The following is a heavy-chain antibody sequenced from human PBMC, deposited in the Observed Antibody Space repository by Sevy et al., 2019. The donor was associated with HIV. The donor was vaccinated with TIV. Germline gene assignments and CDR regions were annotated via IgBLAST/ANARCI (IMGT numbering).Heavy chain of an antibody. CDR1: GFISSPYW. CDR2: INPDGSIT. V-gene: IGHV3-74*01. Sequence: GGSLRLSCTASGFISSPYWMHWVRQAPGKGLVWVSRINPDGSITSYADAVKGRFTISRDNAKNTLFLQMDSLRAEDTAVYYCARDPRMYGDYLLAYFDSWGQGTLVTVSS. CDR3: ARDPRMYGDYLLAYFDS. J-gene: IGHJ4*02. D-gene: IGHD2-8*01.